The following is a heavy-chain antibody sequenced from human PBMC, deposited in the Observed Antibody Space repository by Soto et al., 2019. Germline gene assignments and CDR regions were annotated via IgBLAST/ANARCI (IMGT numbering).Heavy chain of an antibody. V-gene: IGHV3-48*02. J-gene: IGHJ4*02. CDR1: VFTFSDYS. D-gene: IGHD2-2*01. Sequence: GGSLRLSCAASVFTFSDYSLNWVRQAPGKGLECLSYIGRTGSTIYYADSVKGRFTISRDNAKNSLYLQMNSLRDEDTAVYYCARDLSYAFDYWGQGTLVTVSS. CDR2: IGRTGSTI. CDR3: ARDLSYAFDY.